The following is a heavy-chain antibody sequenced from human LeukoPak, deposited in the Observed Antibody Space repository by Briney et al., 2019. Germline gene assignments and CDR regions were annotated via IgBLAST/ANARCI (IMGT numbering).Heavy chain of an antibody. Sequence: SETLSLTCAVSGYSISSGYYWGWIRQPPGKGLEWIGSMYHSGSTYYNPSLKSRVTISVDTSKNQFSLKLTSVTAADTAVYYCERRIGTSYFDYWGQGTLVTVSS. J-gene: IGHJ4*02. D-gene: IGHD1-1*01. CDR1: GYSISSGYY. CDR2: MYHSGST. V-gene: IGHV4-38-2*01. CDR3: ERRIGTSYFDY.